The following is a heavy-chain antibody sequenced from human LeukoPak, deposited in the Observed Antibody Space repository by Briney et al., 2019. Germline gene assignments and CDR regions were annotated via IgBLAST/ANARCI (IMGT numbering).Heavy chain of an antibody. CDR1: GFTFSSYS. V-gene: IGHV3-21*01. J-gene: IGHJ4*02. D-gene: IGHD2-2*01. CDR3: AQGLGYCSRTSCYRDYY. Sequence: PGGSLRLSCAASGFTFSSYSMNWVRQAPGKGLELVSSISSSSSYIYYADSVKGRFTISTDNAKNSLYLQMNSLRAEDTAVYYCAQGLGYCSRTSCYRDYYWGQGTLVTVSS. CDR2: ISSSSSYI.